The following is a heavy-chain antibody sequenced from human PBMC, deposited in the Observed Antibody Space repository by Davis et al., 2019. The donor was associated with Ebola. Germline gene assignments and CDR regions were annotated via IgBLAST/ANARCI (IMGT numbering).Heavy chain of an antibody. CDR2: ISGSGGST. Sequence: WIRQPPGKGLEWVSAISGSGGSTYYADSVKGRFTISRDNSKNTLYLQMSSLRLEDTAVYFCAKDDKFASVGPRGVDHWGQGTLVIVSS. J-gene: IGHJ4*02. CDR3: AKDDKFASVGPRGVDH. V-gene: IGHV3-23*01. D-gene: IGHD3-10*01.